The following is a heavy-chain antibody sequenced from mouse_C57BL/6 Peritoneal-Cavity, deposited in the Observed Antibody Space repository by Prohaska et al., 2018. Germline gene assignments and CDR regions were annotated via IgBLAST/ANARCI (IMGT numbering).Heavy chain of an antibody. CDR2: INTVSVVP. CDR1: GYTFTTAG. D-gene: IGHD3-1*01. J-gene: IGHJ2*01. V-gene: IGHV9-4*01. CDR3: TTGLYYFDY. Sequence: QIQLVQSGPELKKPGETVKISCKASGYTFTTAGLQWGQKMPGNGFEWIGWINTVSVVPKYAEDFKGRFAFCLETSASTAYLQESNLKNDDTGTYFCTTGLYYFDYWGQGTTLTVSS.